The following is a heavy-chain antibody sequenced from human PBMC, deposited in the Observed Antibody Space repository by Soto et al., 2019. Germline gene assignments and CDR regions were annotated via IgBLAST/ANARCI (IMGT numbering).Heavy chain of an antibody. Sequence: KQSQTLSLTCTVSGGSISSYYWSWIRQPPGKGLEWIGYIYYSGSTNYNPSLKSRVTISVDTSKNQFSLKLSSVTAADTAVYYCASRSITMIEGDAFDIWGQGTMVTVSS. D-gene: IGHD3-22*01. CDR2: IYYSGST. J-gene: IGHJ3*02. CDR3: ASRSITMIEGDAFDI. V-gene: IGHV4-59*01. CDR1: GGSISSYY.